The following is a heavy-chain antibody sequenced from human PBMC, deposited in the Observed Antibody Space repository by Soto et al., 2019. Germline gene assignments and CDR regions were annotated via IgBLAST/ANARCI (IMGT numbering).Heavy chain of an antibody. CDR3: ARVVPGPHAGFGP. J-gene: IGHJ5*02. D-gene: IGHD2-2*01. CDR1: GYTFSNYG. Sequence: QVHLVQSGGEVKRPGASVKVSCRTSGYTFSNYGITWVRQAPGQPLEWLGWISLYSDGTNYAQKLQGRVSITTDTHTTTAYIELRSLKSDDTAVYYCARVVPGPHAGFGPWGQGNLVTVST. V-gene: IGHV1-18*01. CDR2: ISLYSDGT.